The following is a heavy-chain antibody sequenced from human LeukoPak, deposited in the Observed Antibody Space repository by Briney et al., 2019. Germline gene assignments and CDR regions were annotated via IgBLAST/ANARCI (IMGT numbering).Heavy chain of an antibody. D-gene: IGHD3-22*01. CDR2: IYPSGST. J-gene: IGHJ3*02. Sequence: SETLSLTCTVSGGSISSGSYDWSWIRQPAGEGLEWIGRIYPSGSTNYNPSLKSRVTISIDTSKNQFSLRLSSVTAADTAVYYCAREAYYYDNSGYWDAFDIWGQGTMVTVSS. V-gene: IGHV4-61*02. CDR3: AREAYYYDNSGYWDAFDI. CDR1: GGSISSGSYD.